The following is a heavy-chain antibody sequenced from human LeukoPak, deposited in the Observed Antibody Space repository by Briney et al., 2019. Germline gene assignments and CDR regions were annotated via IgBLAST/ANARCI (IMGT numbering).Heavy chain of an antibody. D-gene: IGHD3-22*01. CDR1: GGAITSSY. J-gene: IGHJ4*02. Sequence: SETLSLTCNVSGGAITSSYWAWLRQPPGKGLESIGYIYYSGTTNYNPSLEGRVSISVDTSKRQFSLMLRSVTAADTAVYYCAKVKVTYYYDGDGYYYFDYWGQGTLVTVSS. CDR2: IYYSGTT. V-gene: IGHV4-59*01. CDR3: AKVKVTYYYDGDGYYYFDY.